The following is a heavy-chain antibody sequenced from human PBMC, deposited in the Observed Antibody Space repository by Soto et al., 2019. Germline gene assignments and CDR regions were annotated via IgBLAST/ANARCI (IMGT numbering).Heavy chain of an antibody. CDR1: GGTFSSYT. J-gene: IGHJ4*02. CDR2: IIPILGIA. D-gene: IGHD6-13*01. Sequence: VKVSCKASGGTFSSYTISWVRQAPGQGLEWMGRIIPILGIANYAQKFQGRVTITADKSTSTAYMELSSLRSEDTAVYYCARAPIAAAGAHFDYWGQGTLVTVSS. CDR3: ARAPIAAAGAHFDY. V-gene: IGHV1-69*02.